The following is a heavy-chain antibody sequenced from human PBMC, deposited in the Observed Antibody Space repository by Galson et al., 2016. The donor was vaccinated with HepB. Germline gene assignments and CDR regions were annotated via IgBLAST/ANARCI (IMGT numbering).Heavy chain of an antibody. CDR3: AKAGYHGADAYYYYFDY. D-gene: IGHD3-16*01. CDR2: VSDDGGNK. J-gene: IGHJ4*02. CDR1: GFTFRTFG. V-gene: IGHV3-30*18. Sequence: SLRLSCAASGFTFRTFGMHWVRQAPGKGLKWVAVVSDDGGNKKYADSVKGRFTVSRDNSKNTLYLQMNSLRPEDTAVYFCAKAGYHGADAYYYYFDYWGQGTLVTVSS.